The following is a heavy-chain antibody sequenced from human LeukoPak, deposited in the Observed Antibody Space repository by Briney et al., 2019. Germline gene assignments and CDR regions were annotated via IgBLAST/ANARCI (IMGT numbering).Heavy chain of an antibody. D-gene: IGHD7-27*01. Sequence: SETLSLTCTVSGDSINSSDYYWAWIRQPPGEGLEWIGTIYYSGSAYYKSSLKSRLTISVDSSKNQFSLKMFSVTAADTGVYYCARHGNWDPFDYWGQGALVTVSS. CDR1: GDSINSSDYY. V-gene: IGHV4-39*01. J-gene: IGHJ4*02. CDR2: IYYSGSA. CDR3: ARHGNWDPFDY.